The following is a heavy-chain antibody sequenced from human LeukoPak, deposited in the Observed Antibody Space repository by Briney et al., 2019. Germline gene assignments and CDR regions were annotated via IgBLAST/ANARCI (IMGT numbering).Heavy chain of an antibody. CDR2: ISGSGGST. D-gene: IGHD3-22*01. V-gene: IGHV3-23*01. CDR3: AKDLEYYYDSSGYDPSFDY. J-gene: IGHJ4*02. Sequence: GGSLRLSCVASGFTFSSYAMSWVRQAPGKGLEWVSAISGSGGSTYYADSVKGRFTISRDNSKNTLCLQMNSLRAEDTAVYYCAKDLEYYYDSSGYDPSFDYWGQGTLVTVSS. CDR1: GFTFSSYA.